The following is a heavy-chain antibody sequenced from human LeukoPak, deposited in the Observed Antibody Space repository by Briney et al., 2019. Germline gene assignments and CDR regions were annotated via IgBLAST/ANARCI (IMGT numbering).Heavy chain of an antibody. CDR1: GFTFSSYE. CDR2: ISSSGSTI. V-gene: IGHV3-48*03. J-gene: IGHJ3*02. CDR3: AKDLSYSSSSASAFDI. Sequence: GGSLKLSCAASGFTFSSYEMNWVRQAPGKGLEWVSYISSSGSTIYYADSVKGRFTISRDNAKNSLYLQMNSLRAEDMALYYCAKDLSYSSSSASAFDIWGQGTMVTVSS. D-gene: IGHD6-6*01.